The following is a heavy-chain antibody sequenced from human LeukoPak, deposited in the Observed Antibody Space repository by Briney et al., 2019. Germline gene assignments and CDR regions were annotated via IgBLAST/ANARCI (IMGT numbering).Heavy chain of an antibody. Sequence: GGSLRLSCAASGFTFSKYWMLWVRQVPGKGLESVSRINTDGTVTTYADSVKVRFTVSRDNADNTMFLQMNSVRDEDTAVYYCATKQWLAPPPDSWGQGTPVTVSS. J-gene: IGHJ4*02. CDR1: GFTFSKYW. CDR3: ATKQWLAPPPDS. CDR2: INTDGTVT. D-gene: IGHD6-19*01. V-gene: IGHV3-74*01.